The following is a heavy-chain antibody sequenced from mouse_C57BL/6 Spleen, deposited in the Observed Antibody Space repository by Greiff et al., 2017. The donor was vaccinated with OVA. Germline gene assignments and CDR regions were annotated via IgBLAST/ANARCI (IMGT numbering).Heavy chain of an antibody. V-gene: IGHV1-26*01. D-gene: IGHD2-5*01. J-gene: IGHJ3*01. CDR1: GYTFTDYY. CDR3: AREEYSNYSAWFAY. Sequence: VQLQQSGPELVKPGASVKISCKASGYTFTDYYMNWVKQSHGKSLEWIGDINPNNGGTSYNQKFKGKATLTVDKSSSTAYMELRSLTSEDSAVYYCAREEYSNYSAWFAYWGQGTLVTVSA. CDR2: INPNNGGT.